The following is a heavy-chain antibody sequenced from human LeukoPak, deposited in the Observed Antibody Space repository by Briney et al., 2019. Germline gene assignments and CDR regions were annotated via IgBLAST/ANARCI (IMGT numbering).Heavy chain of an antibody. V-gene: IGHV3-30*18. J-gene: IGHJ4*02. Sequence: GRSLRLSCAASGFTFSSYGMHWVRQAPGKGLEWVAVISYDGSNKYYADSVKGRFSISRDNSKNTLYLQMNSLRAEDAAVYYCAKDRHGGSGKGVYFDYWGQGTLVTVSS. CDR2: ISYDGSNK. CDR3: AKDRHGGSGKGVYFDY. D-gene: IGHD2-15*01. CDR1: GFTFSSYG.